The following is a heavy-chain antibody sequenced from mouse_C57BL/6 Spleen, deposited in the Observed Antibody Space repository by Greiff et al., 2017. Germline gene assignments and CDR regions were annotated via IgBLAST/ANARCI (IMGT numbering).Heavy chain of an antibody. CDR3: AKNGYGYYWFAY. Sequence: VQLQQSGPGLVQPSQSLSITCTVSGFSLTSYGVHWVRKSPGKGLEWLGVIWRGGSTDYNAAFMSRLSITKDNSKSQVFFKMNSLHADDTAIYYCAKNGYGYYWFAYWGQGTLVTVSA. CDR2: IWRGGST. D-gene: IGHD2-2*01. CDR1: GFSLTSYG. V-gene: IGHV2-5*01. J-gene: IGHJ3*01.